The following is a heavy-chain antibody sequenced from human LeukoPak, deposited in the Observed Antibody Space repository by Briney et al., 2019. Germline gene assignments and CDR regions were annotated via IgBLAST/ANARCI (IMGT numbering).Heavy chain of an antibody. Sequence: ASVKVSCKASGYTFTSYGISWVRQAPGQGLEWMGWISAYNGNTNYAQEFQGRVTMTRDTSISTAYMELSRLRSDDTAVYYCARVPAPRHSGSYDYWGQGTLVTVSS. V-gene: IGHV1-18*01. J-gene: IGHJ4*02. CDR1: GYTFTSYG. CDR2: ISAYNGNT. D-gene: IGHD1-26*01. CDR3: ARVPAPRHSGSYDY.